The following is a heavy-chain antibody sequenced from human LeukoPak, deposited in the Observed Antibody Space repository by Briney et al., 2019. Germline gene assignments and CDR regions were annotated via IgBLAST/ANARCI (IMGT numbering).Heavy chain of an antibody. CDR2: INWSGGST. J-gene: IGHJ4*02. Sequence: GGSLRLSCAASGFTFDDYGMSWVRQAPGKGLEWVSGINWSGGSTGYADSVKGRFTISRDNAKNSLYLQMNSLRGEDMALYYCAKGLVGSSIADFFDYWGQGILVTVSS. V-gene: IGHV3-20*04. CDR1: GFTFDDYG. CDR3: AKGLVGSSIADFFDY. D-gene: IGHD6-6*01.